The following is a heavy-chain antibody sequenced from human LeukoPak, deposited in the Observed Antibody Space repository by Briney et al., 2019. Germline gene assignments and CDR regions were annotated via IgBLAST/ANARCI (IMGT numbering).Heavy chain of an antibody. CDR1: GYTFTSYD. CDR2: MNPNSGGT. CDR3: ARDQSVVGAPGAFDI. Sequence: ASVKVSCKASGYTFTSYDINWVRQATGQGLEWMGWMNPNSGGTNYAQKFQGRVTMTRDTSISTAYMELSRLRSDDTAVYYCARDQSVVGAPGAFDIWGQGTMVTVSS. D-gene: IGHD1-26*01. V-gene: IGHV1-2*02. J-gene: IGHJ3*02.